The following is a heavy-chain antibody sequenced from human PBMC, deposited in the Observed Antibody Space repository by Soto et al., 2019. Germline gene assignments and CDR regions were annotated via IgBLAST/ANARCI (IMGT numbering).Heavy chain of an antibody. CDR3: ARVSGSYYYGMDV. CDR2: IYHSGST. V-gene: IGHV4-4*02. J-gene: IGHJ6*04. Sequence: PSETLSLTCAVSGGSISSSNWWSWVRQPPGKGLEWIGEIYHSGSTNYNPSLKSRVTISVDKSKNQFSLKLSSVTAADTAVYYCARVSGSYYYGMDVWGKGTTVTVS. D-gene: IGHD1-26*01. CDR1: GGSISSSNW.